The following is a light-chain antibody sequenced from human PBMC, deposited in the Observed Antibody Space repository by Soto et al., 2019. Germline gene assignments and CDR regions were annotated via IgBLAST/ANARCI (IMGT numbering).Light chain of an antibody. CDR2: AAS. CDR3: QQLNVYSRT. CDR1: QDINNY. Sequence: IQLTPSPSFLSASVGDRVTITCRASQDINNYLAWYQQKPGKAPKLLIYAASTLQTAVPSRFSGGGSGTEFTLTISSLQPEDFATYYCQQLNVYSRTFGQGTKV. V-gene: IGKV1-9*01. J-gene: IGKJ1*01.